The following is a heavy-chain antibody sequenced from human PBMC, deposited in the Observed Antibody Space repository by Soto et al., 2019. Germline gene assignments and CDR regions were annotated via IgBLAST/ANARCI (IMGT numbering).Heavy chain of an antibody. J-gene: IGHJ5*02. CDR2: MNPNSGNT. D-gene: IGHD6-19*01. CDR1: GYTFTSYD. CDR3: ARGPLSTQYSIGWYGWFDP. Sequence: ASVKVSCKASGYTFTSYDINWVRQATGQGLEWMGWMNPNSGNTGYAQKFQGRVTMTRNTSISTAYMELSSLRSEDTAVYYCARGPLSTQYSIGWYGWFDPWGQGTLVTVSS. V-gene: IGHV1-8*01.